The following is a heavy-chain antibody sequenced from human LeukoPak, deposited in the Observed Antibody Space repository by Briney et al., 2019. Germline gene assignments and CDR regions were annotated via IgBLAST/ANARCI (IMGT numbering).Heavy chain of an antibody. J-gene: IGHJ4*02. D-gene: IGHD6-13*01. Sequence: SQTLSLTCTVSGGSISSGDYYWSWIRQPPGKGLEWIGYIYYSGSTYYNPSLKSRVTRSVDTSQTQCSLEVSAVTARDSAAFYCARTDRTGYSSCDYWGQGTRVTVSS. CDR2: IYYSGST. V-gene: IGHV4-30-4*08. CDR1: GGSISSGDYY. CDR3: ARTDRTGYSSCDY.